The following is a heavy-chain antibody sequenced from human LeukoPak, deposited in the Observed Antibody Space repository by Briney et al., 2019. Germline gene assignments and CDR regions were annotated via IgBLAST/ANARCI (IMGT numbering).Heavy chain of an antibody. J-gene: IGHJ4*02. CDR3: ARVRYSYGFNY. CDR2: INPNSGGT. D-gene: IGHD5-18*01. Sequence: ASVKVSCKASGYTFTSYAMHWVRQAPGQRLEWMGRINPNSGGTNYAQKFQGRVTMTRDTSISTAYMELSRLRSDDTAVYYCARVRYSYGFNYWGQGTLVTVSS. V-gene: IGHV1-2*06. CDR1: GYTFTSYA.